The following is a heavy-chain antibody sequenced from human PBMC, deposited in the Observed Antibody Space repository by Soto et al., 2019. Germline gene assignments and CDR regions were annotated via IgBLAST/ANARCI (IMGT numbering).Heavy chain of an antibody. CDR2: ITGTGGST. CDR1: GFTFSSYA. CDR3: AKAGGIAVPGSHLDQ. Sequence: EVQLLESGGGSVQPGGSLRLSCAASGFTFSSYAMNWVRQAPGKGLEWVSAITGTGGSTNYADSVEGRFIISRDNSRNTLYLQMSSLRAEDTAVYYCAKAGGIAVPGSHLDQWGQGILVTVSS. V-gene: IGHV3-23*01. D-gene: IGHD6-19*01. J-gene: IGHJ4*02.